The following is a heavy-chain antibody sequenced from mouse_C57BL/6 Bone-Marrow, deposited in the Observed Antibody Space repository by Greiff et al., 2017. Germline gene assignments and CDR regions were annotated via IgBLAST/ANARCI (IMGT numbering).Heavy chain of an antibody. V-gene: IGHV2-2*01. J-gene: IGHJ4*01. CDR2: IWRGGST. Sequence: VQLQESGPGLVQPSQSLSITCTVSGFSLTSYGVHWVRQSPGKGLEWLGVIWRGGSTDYNAAFISRLSISKDNSKSQVFFKMNSLQADDTAIYYCARPTIVTSYYAMDYWGQGTSVTVSS. D-gene: IGHD2-5*01. CDR1: GFSLTSYG. CDR3: ARPTIVTSYYAMDY.